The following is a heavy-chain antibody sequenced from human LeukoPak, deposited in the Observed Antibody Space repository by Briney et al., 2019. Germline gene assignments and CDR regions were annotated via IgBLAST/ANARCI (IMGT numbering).Heavy chain of an antibody. Sequence: EASETLSLTCTVSGGSISSSSYYWGRIRQPPGKGLEWIGSIYYSGSAYYNPSLKSRVTISVDTSKNQFSLKLSSVTAADTAMHYCARRKNSGSYRGITFDYWGQGTLVTVSS. CDR1: GGSISSSSYY. CDR3: ARRKNSGSYRGITFDY. V-gene: IGHV4-39*01. D-gene: IGHD1-26*01. J-gene: IGHJ4*02. CDR2: IYYSGSA.